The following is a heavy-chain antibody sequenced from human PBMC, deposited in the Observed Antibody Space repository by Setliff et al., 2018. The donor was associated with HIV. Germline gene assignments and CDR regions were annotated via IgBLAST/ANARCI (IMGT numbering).Heavy chain of an antibody. CDR1: GGTFSTYV. V-gene: IGHV1-2*02. D-gene: IGHD2-15*01. CDR3: ASDGRYCSGGSCLTNRASYYCYYMDV. CDR2: INPNSGGT. Sequence: ASVKVSCKTSGGTFSTYVVSWVRQAPGQRVEWMGWINPNSGGTIYAQKFQDRVTMTRDTSISTAYMELSRLTSDDTAVYCCASDGRYCSGGSCLTNRASYYCYYMDVSGKGTPVTVSS. J-gene: IGHJ6*03.